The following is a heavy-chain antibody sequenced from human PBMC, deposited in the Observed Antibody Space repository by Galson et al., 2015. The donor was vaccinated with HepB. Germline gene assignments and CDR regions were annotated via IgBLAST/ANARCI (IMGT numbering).Heavy chain of an antibody. J-gene: IGHJ4*02. V-gene: IGHV3-48*02. Sequence: SLRLSCAASGFTFGDYTMNWVRQAPGKGLEWISYISGSSSTLYYADSVKGRFSISRDNAKNSLYLQMNSLRDEDTAVYYCAFRGTSGRVYWGLGTLVTVSS. D-gene: IGHD3-10*01. CDR3: AFRGTSGRVY. CDR2: ISGSSSTL. CDR1: GFTFGDYT.